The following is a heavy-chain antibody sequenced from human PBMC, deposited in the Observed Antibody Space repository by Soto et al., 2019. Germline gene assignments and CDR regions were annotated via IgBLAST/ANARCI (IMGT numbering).Heavy chain of an antibody. CDR3: ASSNDYGFGSY. D-gene: IGHD3-10*01. Sequence: EVKLVESGGGLVQPGGSPRLSCAASGFTFSSVWMHWVRQAPGKGLEWVANIKQDGSEKYYVGSVKGRFTISRDNAKNSLYLQMNSLTAEDTAVYYCASSNDYGFGSYWGQGTPVTVSS. J-gene: IGHJ4*02. V-gene: IGHV3-7*05. CDR1: GFTFSSVW. CDR2: IKQDGSEK.